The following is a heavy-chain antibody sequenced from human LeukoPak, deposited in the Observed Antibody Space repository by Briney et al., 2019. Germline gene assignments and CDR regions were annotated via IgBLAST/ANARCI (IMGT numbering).Heavy chain of an antibody. Sequence: GGSLRLSCAASGFTVSSKYMSWVRQAPGKGLEWVSVIYSGGSTYYADSVKGRFTISRDNSKNTLYLQMNSLRAEDTAVYYCARATDYGGNSGFDYWGQGTLVTVSS. D-gene: IGHD4-23*01. V-gene: IGHV3-66*01. CDR1: GFTVSSKY. CDR2: IYSGGST. J-gene: IGHJ4*02. CDR3: ARATDYGGNSGFDY.